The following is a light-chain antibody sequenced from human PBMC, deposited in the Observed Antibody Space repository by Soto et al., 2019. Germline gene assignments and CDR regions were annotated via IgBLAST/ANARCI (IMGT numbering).Light chain of an antibody. J-gene: IGKJ1*01. Sequence: EIVMAQSPATLSVSPGERATLSCRASQSVSGNLAWYQQKPCQAPRLLIYGASTRATGIPARFSGSGSGTEFTLTISSLQSEDFEVYYCQQYNTWPPAFGQGTKVQIK. CDR1: QSVSGN. CDR2: GAS. CDR3: QQYNTWPPA. V-gene: IGKV3-15*01.